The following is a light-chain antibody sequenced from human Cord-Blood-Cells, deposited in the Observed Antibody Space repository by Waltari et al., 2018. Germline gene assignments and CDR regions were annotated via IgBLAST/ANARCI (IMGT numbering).Light chain of an antibody. CDR3: NSRDSSGNHLV. V-gene: IGLV3-19*01. CDR2: GKN. CDR1: SLRSYY. J-gene: IGLJ1*01. Sequence: SSELTQDPAVSVALGQTVRITCQGDSLRSYYVSWYQQKPGQAPVLVIYGKNNRPSGIPDRFSGSSSGNTASLTITGAQAEDEADYYCNSRDSSGNHLVFGTGTKVTVL.